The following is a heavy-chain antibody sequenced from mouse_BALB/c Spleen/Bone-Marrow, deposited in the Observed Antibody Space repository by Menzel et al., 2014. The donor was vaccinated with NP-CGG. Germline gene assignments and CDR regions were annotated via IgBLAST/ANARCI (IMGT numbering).Heavy chain of an antibody. V-gene: IGHV14-3*02. CDR1: GFNIKDTY. D-gene: IGHD1-1*01. Sequence: EVQLQQSGAELVKPGASVKLSCTASGFNIKDTYMHWVKQRPEQGLEWIGRIDPANGNTKYDPKFQGKATITADTSSNTAYLQLSSLTSEDTAVYYCARYDHYYYGRGFDVWGAGTTVTVSS. J-gene: IGHJ1*01. CDR3: ARYDHYYYGRGFDV. CDR2: IDPANGNT.